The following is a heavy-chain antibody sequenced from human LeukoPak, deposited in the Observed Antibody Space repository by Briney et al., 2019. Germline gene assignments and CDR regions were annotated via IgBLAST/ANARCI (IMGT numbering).Heavy chain of an antibody. Sequence: SETLSLTCTFSGGSLSSRHYYWGWIRQPPGKGLEWIGYIFNSGSTYYNPSLKSRVTILVDTSKNQFSLKLSSVTAADTAVYYCARDRHKLVDIVAGILDYWGQGTLVTVSS. D-gene: IGHD5-12*01. V-gene: IGHV4-39*07. J-gene: IGHJ4*02. CDR1: GGSLSSRHYY. CDR2: IFNSGST. CDR3: ARDRHKLVDIVAGILDY.